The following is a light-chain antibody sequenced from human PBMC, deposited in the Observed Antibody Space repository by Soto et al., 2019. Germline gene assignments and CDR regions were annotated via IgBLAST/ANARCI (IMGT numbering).Light chain of an antibody. CDR2: GAS. CDR1: QRVSNDF. J-gene: IGKJ1*01. Sequence: IVLTQSPGILSLSPGERATLSCRASQRVSNDFLAWYQQKPGQAPRLLIYGASTRATDVPDRFSGSGSGADFTLTISRLEPEDFAVDYCQQYGSSPPRTFGQGTKVE. V-gene: IGKV3-20*01. CDR3: QQYGSSPPRT.